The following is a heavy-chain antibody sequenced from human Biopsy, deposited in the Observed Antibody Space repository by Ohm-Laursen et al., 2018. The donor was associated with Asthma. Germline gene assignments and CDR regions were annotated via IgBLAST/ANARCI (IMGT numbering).Heavy chain of an antibody. Sequence: SLRLSCAASGFTFSSYAMSWVRQAPGKGLEWVSVISGSGGSTHYADSVKGRFTISRDHSKNTLYLQMNSLRAEDTAVYYCATFPFRDFLPLDYWGQGTLVTGSS. D-gene: IGHD2-21*02. J-gene: IGHJ4*02. CDR3: ATFPFRDFLPLDY. V-gene: IGHV3-23*01. CDR2: ISGSGGST. CDR1: GFTFSSYA.